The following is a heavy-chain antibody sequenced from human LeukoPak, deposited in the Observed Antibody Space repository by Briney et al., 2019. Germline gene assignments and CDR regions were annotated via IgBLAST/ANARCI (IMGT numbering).Heavy chain of an antibody. CDR3: AKESNAFDI. Sequence: GGSLRLPCAASGFTFSSSDMHWVRQAPGKGLEWVAVITDDGSDKYYADSVKGRFTISSDNSKNTLYLQMNSLRAEDTAVYYCAKESNAFDIWGQGTMVTVSS. CDR2: ITDDGSDK. J-gene: IGHJ3*02. V-gene: IGHV3-30*18. CDR1: GFTFSSSD.